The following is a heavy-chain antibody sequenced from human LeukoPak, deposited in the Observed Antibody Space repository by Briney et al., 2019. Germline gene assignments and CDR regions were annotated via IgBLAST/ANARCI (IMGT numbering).Heavy chain of an antibody. CDR3: ATERPFGEQWLVRSFDY. CDR1: GYTLTELS. D-gene: IGHD6-19*01. V-gene: IGHV1-24*01. J-gene: IGHJ4*02. Sequence: GASVKVSCKVSGYTLTELSMHWVRQAPGKGLEWMGGFDPEDGETVYAQKFQGRVTMTEDTSTDTAYMELSSLRSEDTAVYYCATERPFGEQWLVRSFDYWGRGTLVTVSS. CDR2: FDPEDGET.